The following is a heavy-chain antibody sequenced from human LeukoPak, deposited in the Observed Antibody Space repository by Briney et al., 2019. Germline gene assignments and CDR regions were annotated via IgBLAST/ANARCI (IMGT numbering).Heavy chain of an antibody. J-gene: IGHJ3*02. V-gene: IGHV3-74*01. CDR1: GFTFSSYS. CDR2: INSDGSST. Sequence: PGGSLRLSCAASGFTFSSYSMNWVRQAPGKGLEWVSRINSDGSSTSYADSVKGRFTISRDNAKDTLYLQMDSLRAEDTAVYYCARGVRGVLGAFDIWGQGTMVTVSS. D-gene: IGHD3-10*01. CDR3: ARGVRGVLGAFDI.